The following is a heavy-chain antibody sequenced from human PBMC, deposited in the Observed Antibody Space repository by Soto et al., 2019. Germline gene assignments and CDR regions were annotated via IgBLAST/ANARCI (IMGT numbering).Heavy chain of an antibody. CDR1: GGSISSYY. CDR3: ARHARYSSSSTFDY. D-gene: IGHD6-6*01. V-gene: IGHV4-59*01. J-gene: IGHJ4*02. Sequence: PSETLSLTCTVSGGSISSYYWSWIRQPPGKGLEWIGYIYYSGSTNYNPSLKSRVTISVDTSKNQFSLKLSSVTAADTAVYYCARHARYSSSSTFDYWGQGTLVTVSS. CDR2: IYYSGST.